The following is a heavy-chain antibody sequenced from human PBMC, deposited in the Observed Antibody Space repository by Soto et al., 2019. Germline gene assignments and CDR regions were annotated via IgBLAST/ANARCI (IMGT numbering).Heavy chain of an antibody. CDR3: ARDPGYCTNGVCPIFDF. CDR2: MYHGGRT. D-gene: IGHD2-8*01. Sequence: SETLSLTCTVSGGSVTNYFWSWMRQPPGKGLEWIGHMYHGGRTNYSPSLKSRVTMSLDSSKNQFSLNLSSVTAADTAVYFCARDPGYCTNGVCPIFDFWGQGVLVTVSS. V-gene: IGHV4-59*02. J-gene: IGHJ4*02. CDR1: GGSVTNYF.